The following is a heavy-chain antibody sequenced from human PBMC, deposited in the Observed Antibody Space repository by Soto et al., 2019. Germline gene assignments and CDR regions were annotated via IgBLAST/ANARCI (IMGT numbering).Heavy chain of an antibody. V-gene: IGHV4-34*01. CDR2: INHSGST. CDR1: GGSFSGYY. J-gene: IGHJ4*02. CDR3: ARNYYYGSGSYYIRPIRFDY. D-gene: IGHD3-10*01. Sequence: QVQLQQWGVGLLKPSETLSLTCAVYGGSFSGYYWSWIRQPPGKGLEWIGEINHSGSTNYNPSLKSRVTISVDTSKNQFSLKLSSVTAADTAVYYCARNYYYGSGSYYIRPIRFDYWGQGTLVTVSS.